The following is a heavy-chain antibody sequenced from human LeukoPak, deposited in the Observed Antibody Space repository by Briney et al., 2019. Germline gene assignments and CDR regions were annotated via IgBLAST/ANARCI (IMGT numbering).Heavy chain of an antibody. CDR3: AKSRSSWSDDTFDL. J-gene: IGHJ3*01. Sequence: GGSLRLSCAASGFTFSGYGMFWVRQAPGKGLEWISSIGIGGTYVYYADSVKGRFTISRNNAKNSLYLQMNSLRADDTAVYYCAKSRSSWSDDTFDLWGQGTMVTVSS. CDR1: GFTFSGYG. D-gene: IGHD6-13*01. V-gene: IGHV3-21*01. CDR2: IGIGGTYV.